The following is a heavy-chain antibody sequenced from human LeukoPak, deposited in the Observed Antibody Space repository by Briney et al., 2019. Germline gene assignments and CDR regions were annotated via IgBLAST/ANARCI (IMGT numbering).Heavy chain of an antibody. V-gene: IGHV4-39*01. J-gene: IGHJ4*02. CDR1: GGSISSSSYY. CDR3: ARHGRLPKSPFDY. D-gene: IGHD5-12*01. Sequence: SETLSLTCTVSGGSISSSSYYWGWIRQPPGKGLEWIGSIYYSGSTYYNPSLKSRVTISVDTSKNQFSLKLSSVTAADTAVYYCARHGRLPKSPFDYWGQGTLVTVSS. CDR2: IYYSGST.